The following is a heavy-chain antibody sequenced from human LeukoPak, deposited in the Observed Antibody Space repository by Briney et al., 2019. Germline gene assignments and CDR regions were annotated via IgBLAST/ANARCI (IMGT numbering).Heavy chain of an antibody. CDR1: GGSISTYY. J-gene: IGHJ5*02. CDR2: ISYGNT. D-gene: IGHD5-18*01. Sequence: SETLSLTCSVSGGSISTYYWNWIRQTPGKGLEWIGHISYGNTDYNPSLKSRVTISVDTSKNQFSLKLTSVTAADPAVYYCARDKAHSYGRYFDPWGQGALVTVSS. V-gene: IGHV4-59*01. CDR3: ARDKAHSYGRYFDP.